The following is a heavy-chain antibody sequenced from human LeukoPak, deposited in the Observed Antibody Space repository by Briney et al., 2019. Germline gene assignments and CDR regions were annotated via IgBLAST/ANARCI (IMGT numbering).Heavy chain of an antibody. Sequence: ASVKVSCKASGYTFTSYDINWVRQATGQGLEWMGWMNPNSGNTGYAQKFQGRVTMTRNTSISTAYMELSSLRAEDTAVYYCAKDSILVAAHALFDYWGQGTLVTVSS. D-gene: IGHD2-15*01. J-gene: IGHJ4*02. CDR1: GYTFTSYD. CDR3: AKDSILVAAHALFDY. CDR2: MNPNSGNT. V-gene: IGHV1-8*01.